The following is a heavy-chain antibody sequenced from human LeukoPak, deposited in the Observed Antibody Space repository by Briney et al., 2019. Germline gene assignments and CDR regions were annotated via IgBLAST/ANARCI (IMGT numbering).Heavy chain of an antibody. Sequence: SETLSLTCTVSGGSISSYYWSWIRQPPGKGLEWTGYIYYSGSTNYNPSLKSRVTISVDTSKNQFSLKLSSVTAADTAVYYCARAPHWYDFTFDPWGQGTLVTVSS. J-gene: IGHJ5*02. CDR2: IYYSGST. D-gene: IGHD3-3*01. CDR1: GGSISSYY. CDR3: ARAPHWYDFTFDP. V-gene: IGHV4-59*01.